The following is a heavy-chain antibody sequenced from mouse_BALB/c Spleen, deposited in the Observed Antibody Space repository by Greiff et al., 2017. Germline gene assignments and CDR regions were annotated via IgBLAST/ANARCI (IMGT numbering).Heavy chain of an antibody. V-gene: IGHV2-2*02. J-gene: IGHJ2*01. Sequence: VKLVESGPGLVQPSQSLSITCTVSGFSLTSYGVHWVRQSPGKGLEWLGVIWSGGSTDFNAAFISRLSISKDNSKSQVFFKMNSLQANDTAIYYCARGSSEDYFDYWGQGTTLTVSS. D-gene: IGHD1-1*01. CDR2: IWSGGST. CDR3: ARGSSEDYFDY. CDR1: GFSLTSYG.